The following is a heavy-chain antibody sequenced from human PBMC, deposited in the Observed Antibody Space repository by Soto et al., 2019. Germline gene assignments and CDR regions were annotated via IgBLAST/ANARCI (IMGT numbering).Heavy chain of an antibody. CDR3: AHRPSYCSGGSCYSGFDY. V-gene: IGHV2-5*02. Sequence: QITLKESGPTLVKPTQTLTLTCTFSGLSLSTSGVGVGWIRQPPGKALEWLALIYWDDDKRHSPSLKSRLTITKDTSKNQVVLTMTNMDPVDTATYYCAHRPSYCSGGSCYSGFDYWGQGTLVTVSS. J-gene: IGHJ4*02. D-gene: IGHD2-15*01. CDR2: IYWDDDK. CDR1: GLSLSTSGVG.